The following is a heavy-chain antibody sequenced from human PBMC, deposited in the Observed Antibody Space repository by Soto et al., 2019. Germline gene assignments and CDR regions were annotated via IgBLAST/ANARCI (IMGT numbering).Heavy chain of an antibody. CDR2: IIPTFGTA. CDR1: GGPFSSYA. V-gene: IGHV1-69*13. CDR3: ARGDTDMVYYYYYYGMDV. Sequence: SVKVSCKASGGPFSSYAISWVRQAPGQGLEWMGGIIPTFGTANYAQKFQGRVTITADESTSTAYMELSSLRSEDTAVYYCARGDTDMVYYYYYYGMDVWGQGTTVTVSS. J-gene: IGHJ6*02. D-gene: IGHD5-18*01.